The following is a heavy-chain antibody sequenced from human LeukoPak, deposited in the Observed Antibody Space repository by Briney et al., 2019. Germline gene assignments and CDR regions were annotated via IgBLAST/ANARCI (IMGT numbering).Heavy chain of an antibody. CDR3: ARPSWGLSDPFQY. J-gene: IGHJ4*02. CDR2: IYPGDSDT. CDR1: GYGFTSYW. V-gene: IGHV5-51*01. D-gene: IGHD2-21*01. Sequence: GESLKISCKGSGYGFTSYWIAWVRQMPGKGLEWMGIIYPGDSDTRYSPSFQGQVTISADKSISTAYLQWSSLKASDTAMNYCARPSWGLSDPFQYWGQGTLVTVSS.